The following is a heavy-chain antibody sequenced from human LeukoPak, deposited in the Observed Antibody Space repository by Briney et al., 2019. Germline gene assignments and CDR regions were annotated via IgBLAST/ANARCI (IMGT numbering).Heavy chain of an antibody. CDR1: GYTFADNH. D-gene: IGHD7-27*01. J-gene: IGHJ3*01. V-gene: IGHV1-2*02. Sequence: ASVKVSCKASGYTFADNHMYWIRQAPGQGLECMGWISPNSGDTNYAQKFQGRITMTGDTSISTGYMESSSLRSDDTAVYYCARELGRNAFDVWGQGTMVTVSS. CDR2: ISPNSGDT. CDR3: ARELGRNAFDV.